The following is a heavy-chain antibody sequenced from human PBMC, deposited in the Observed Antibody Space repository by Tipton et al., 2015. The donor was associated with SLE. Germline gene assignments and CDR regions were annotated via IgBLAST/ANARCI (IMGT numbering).Heavy chain of an antibody. V-gene: IGHV4-59*01. Sequence: TLSLTCTVSGGSISSYYWSWIRQPPGRGLEWIGYIHHSGSANYNPSLKSRVTISVDTSKTQFSLKLSSVTAADTAVYYCVRELDTFEIWGPGTMVTVSS. CDR3: VRELDTFEI. J-gene: IGHJ3*02. CDR1: GGSISSYY. CDR2: IHHSGSA.